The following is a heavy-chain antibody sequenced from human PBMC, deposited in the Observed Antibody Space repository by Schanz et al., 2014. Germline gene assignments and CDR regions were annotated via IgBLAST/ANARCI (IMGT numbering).Heavy chain of an antibody. V-gene: IGHV3-30-3*01. CDR3: ARDLLVSHYDFWSGNDY. J-gene: IGHJ4*02. Sequence: AQLLESGGGVVQPGGSLRLSCAASGFTFNSYAFHWVRQAPGKGLEWVALISYDGNTKYYADSVKGRFTISRDNSKNTLYLQMNSLRADDTAVYYCARDLLVSHYDFWSGNDYWGQGTLVTVSS. D-gene: IGHD3-3*01. CDR2: ISYDGNTK. CDR1: GFTFNSYA.